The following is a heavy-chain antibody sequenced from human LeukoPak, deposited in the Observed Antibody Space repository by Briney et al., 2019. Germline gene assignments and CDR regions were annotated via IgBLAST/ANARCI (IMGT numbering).Heavy chain of an antibody. CDR2: ISYDGSNK. J-gene: IGHJ4*02. Sequence: PGGSLRLSCAASGFTFSSYAMHWVRQAPGKGLEWVAVISYDGSNKYYADSVKGRFTISRDNSKNTLYLQMNSLRAEDTAVYYGARGDCSGGSCYQLDYWGQGTLVTVSS. CDR3: ARGDCSGGSCYQLDY. CDR1: GFTFSSYA. D-gene: IGHD2-15*01. V-gene: IGHV3-30*04.